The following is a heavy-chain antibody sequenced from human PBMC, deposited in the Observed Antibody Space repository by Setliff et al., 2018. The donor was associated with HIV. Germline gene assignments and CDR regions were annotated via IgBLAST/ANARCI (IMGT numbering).Heavy chain of an antibody. J-gene: IGHJ4*02. CDR1: GGSISSSSYY. V-gene: IGHV4-39*01. D-gene: IGHD6-19*01. CDR3: ATMGRRGWFIDY. Sequence: NPSETLSLPCTVSGGSISSSSYYWGWIRQPQGKGLEWIGSIQYSRRTYYNPSLKSRVTTSVEKSKNQSSLKLSSVTAADTAVYYCATMGRRGWFIDYWGQGTLVTVSS. CDR2: IQYSRRT.